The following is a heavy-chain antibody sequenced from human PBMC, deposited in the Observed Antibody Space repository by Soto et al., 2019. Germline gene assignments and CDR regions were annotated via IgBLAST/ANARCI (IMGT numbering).Heavy chain of an antibody. V-gene: IGHV3-72*01. CDR3: ASSTKPYYYYGMDV. Sequence: PGGSLRLSCAASGFTFSDHYMDWVRQAPGKGLEWVGRTRNKANSYTTEYAASVKGRFTISRDDSKNSLYLQMNSLKTEDTAVYYCASSTKPYYYYGMDVWGQGTTVTSP. CDR2: TRNKANSYTT. J-gene: IGHJ6*02. D-gene: IGHD1-1*01. CDR1: GFTFSDHY.